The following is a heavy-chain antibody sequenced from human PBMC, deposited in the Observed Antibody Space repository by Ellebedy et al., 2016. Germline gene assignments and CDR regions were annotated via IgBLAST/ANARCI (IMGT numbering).Heavy chain of an antibody. Sequence: GGSLRLSCAASGFTFSDYAMHWVRQAPGKGPEWVAVIWSDGTKKYYTDSVRGRFTISRDTSKNTLYMQMDSLRAEATAVYYCTRGGAVAGGFDYWGQGTLVTVSS. CDR1: GFTFSDYA. J-gene: IGHJ4*02. CDR3: TRGGAVAGGFDY. D-gene: IGHD6-19*01. V-gene: IGHV3-33*01. CDR2: IWSDGTKK.